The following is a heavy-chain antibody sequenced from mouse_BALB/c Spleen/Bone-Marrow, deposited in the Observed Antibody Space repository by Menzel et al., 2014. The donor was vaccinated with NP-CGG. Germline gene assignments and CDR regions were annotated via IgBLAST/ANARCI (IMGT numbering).Heavy chain of an antibody. CDR1: GFTFSNFA. Sequence: DVMLVESGGGLVKPGGSLKLSCAASGFTFSNFAMSWVRQTPDKRLEWVASISSGGSAYYPDSVKGRLSISRDNARDILFLQMSSLRSEDTAMYYCERGYDYDFDYWGQGTTLTVSS. CDR3: ERGYDYDFDY. J-gene: IGHJ2*01. CDR2: ISSGGSA. V-gene: IGHV5-6-5*01. D-gene: IGHD2-4*01.